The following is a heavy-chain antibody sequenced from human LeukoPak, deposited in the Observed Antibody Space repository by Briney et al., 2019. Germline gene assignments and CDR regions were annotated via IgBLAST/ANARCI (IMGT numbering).Heavy chain of an antibody. V-gene: IGHV3-30*18. J-gene: IGHJ4*02. CDR2: ISYDGSNK. D-gene: IGHD3-22*01. Sequence: GGSLRLSCAASGFTFSSYGMHWVRQAPGKGLEWVAVISYDGSNKYYADSVKGRFTISRGNSKNTLYLQMNSLRAEDTAVYYCAKVGGDGYYYDSSGYYYFDYWGQGTLVTVSS. CDR1: GFTFSSYG. CDR3: AKVGGDGYYYDSSGYYYFDY.